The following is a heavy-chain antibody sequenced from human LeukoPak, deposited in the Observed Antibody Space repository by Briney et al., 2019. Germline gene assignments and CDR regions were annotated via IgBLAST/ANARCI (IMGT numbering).Heavy chain of an antibody. CDR3: ARFSSGWYGDLRSAKKSRFDY. J-gene: IGHJ4*02. V-gene: IGHV4-31*03. CDR1: GGSIGSGGYY. Sequence: SETLSLTCTVSGGSIGSGGYYWSWIRQHPGKGLEWIGYIYYSGSTYYNPSLKSRVTISVDTSKNQFSLKLSSVTAADTAVYYCARFSSGWYGDLRSAKKSRFDYWGQGTLVTVSS. CDR2: IYYSGST. D-gene: IGHD6-19*01.